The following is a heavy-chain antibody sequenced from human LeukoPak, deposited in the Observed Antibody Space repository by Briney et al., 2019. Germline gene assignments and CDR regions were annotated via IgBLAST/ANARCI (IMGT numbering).Heavy chain of an antibody. J-gene: IGHJ4*02. V-gene: IGHV3-23*01. CDR1: GFTYSNYA. D-gene: IGHD5-18*01. CDR3: AKEGGYNYGYLDY. CDR2: ISGSGDT. Sequence: GGSLRLSCAVSGFTYSNYAMSWVRQAPGKGLEGVSTISGSGDTYYVDSVRGRFTISRDNSKNMLYLQMNSLRAEDTAVYYCAKEGGYNYGYLDYWGQGTLVTVSS.